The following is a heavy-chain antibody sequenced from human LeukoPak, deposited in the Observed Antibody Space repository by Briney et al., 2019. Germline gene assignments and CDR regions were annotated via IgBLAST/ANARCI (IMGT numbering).Heavy chain of an antibody. CDR3: ARVGIAVGAFDI. CDR1: GGSTSSGDYY. CDR2: IYYSGST. V-gene: IGHV4-30-4*01. D-gene: IGHD6-19*01. J-gene: IGHJ3*02. Sequence: SETLSLTCTVSGGSTSSGDYYWSWIRQPPGKGLEWIGYIYYSGSTYYNPSLKSRVTISVDTSKNQFSLKPSSVTAADTAVYYCARVGIAVGAFDIWGQGTMVTVS.